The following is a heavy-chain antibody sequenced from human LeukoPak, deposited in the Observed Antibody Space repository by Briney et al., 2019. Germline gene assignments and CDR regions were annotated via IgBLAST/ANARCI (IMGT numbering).Heavy chain of an antibody. D-gene: IGHD1-26*01. J-gene: IGHJ4*02. V-gene: IGHV3-53*01. CDR1: GFIVSSNY. CDR2: IYSGGNT. Sequence: GGSLRLSCSASGFIVSSNYMSWVRQAPGKGLEWVSIIYSGGNTYYADSVKGRFTISRDNSKNTLYLQMNSLRAEDTAVYYCASFHIVGAYFDYWGQGTLVTVSS. CDR3: ASFHIVGAYFDY.